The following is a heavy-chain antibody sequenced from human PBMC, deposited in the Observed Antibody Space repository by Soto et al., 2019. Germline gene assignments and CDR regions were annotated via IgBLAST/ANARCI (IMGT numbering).Heavy chain of an antibody. CDR3: ARYSDYSGYRYYFDS. CDR2: IYYSGST. V-gene: IGHV4-61*01. CDR1: GGSVSSGNHY. D-gene: IGHD4-17*01. Sequence: SETLSLTCTVSGGSVSSGNHYWSWIRQPPGKGLEWIGHIYYSGSTNYKPSLKSRVTLSVDTSQNQFSLRLSSVSAADSAVYYCARYSDYSGYRYYFDSWGQGTQVTVS. J-gene: IGHJ4*02.